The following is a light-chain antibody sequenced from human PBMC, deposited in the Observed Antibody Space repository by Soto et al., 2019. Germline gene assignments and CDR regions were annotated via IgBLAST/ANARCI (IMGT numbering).Light chain of an antibody. Sequence: EVVLTQSPGTLSLSPGERATLSCRASQSVGTYLAWYQQKPGQAPRLLIYGASSRATGIPDRFSGSGSGTDSTLTISRLEPEDFAVYYCQQYVSIPLTFGGGTKVDIK. CDR3: QQYVSIPLT. CDR2: GAS. J-gene: IGKJ4*01. CDR1: QSVGTY. V-gene: IGKV3-20*01.